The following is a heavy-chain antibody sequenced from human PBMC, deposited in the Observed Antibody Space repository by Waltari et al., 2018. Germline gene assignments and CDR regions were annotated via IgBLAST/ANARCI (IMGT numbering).Heavy chain of an antibody. CDR2: IYYSGST. D-gene: IGHD3-3*01. CDR3: ARATYYDFWSGHRWFDP. Sequence: QVQLQESGPGLVKPSETLSLTCTVSGGSISSYHWRWIRQPPGKGLEWIGYIYYSGSTNYNPSLKSRVTISVDTSKNQFSLKLSSVTAADTAVYYCARATYYDFWSGHRWFDPWGQGTLVTVSS. J-gene: IGHJ5*02. CDR1: GGSISSYH. V-gene: IGHV4-59*01.